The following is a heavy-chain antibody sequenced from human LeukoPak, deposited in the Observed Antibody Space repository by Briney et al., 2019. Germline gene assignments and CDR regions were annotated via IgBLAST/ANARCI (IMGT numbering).Heavy chain of an antibody. D-gene: IGHD5-18*01. V-gene: IGHV3-30*14. CDR2: MSHSGTSI. Sequence: PGKSLRLSCAASGFTFNTYIMHWVRQSPGKGLEWLAVMSHSGTSIDYADSVKGRFTISRDNSKNTLYLQMNGLQTDDTAVYYCATDLRYGSNFFFQYWGLGTLVAVSS. J-gene: IGHJ4*02. CDR1: GFTFNTYI. CDR3: ATDLRYGSNFFFQY.